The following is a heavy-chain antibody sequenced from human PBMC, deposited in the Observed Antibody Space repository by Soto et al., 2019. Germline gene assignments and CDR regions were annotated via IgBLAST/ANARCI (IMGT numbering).Heavy chain of an antibody. CDR3: AKGLVPAAKTSLNDY. Sequence: EVQLLESGGGLVQPGGSLRLSCAASGFSFSDYAMTWVRQAPGKGLEGVSTIIDNGGSTYYADSVKGRFTISRDNSKKTLYLQMNSLRAEDTAVYHCAKGLVPAAKTSLNDYWGQGTLVTVSS. J-gene: IGHJ4*02. CDR2: IIDNGGST. D-gene: IGHD2-2*01. V-gene: IGHV3-23*01. CDR1: GFSFSDYA.